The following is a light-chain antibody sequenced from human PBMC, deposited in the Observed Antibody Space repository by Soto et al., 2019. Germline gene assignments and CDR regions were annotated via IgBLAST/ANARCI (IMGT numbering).Light chain of an antibody. Sequence: ELVLTQSPATLSLSPGERATLSCRASQSVSSYLAWYQQKPGQAPRLLIYDASNRATGIPARFSGSGSGTDFNLTISSLEPEDFAVYYCQQRSNWPLTFGGGTKVEIK. CDR2: DAS. CDR3: QQRSNWPLT. CDR1: QSVSSY. V-gene: IGKV3-11*01. J-gene: IGKJ4*01.